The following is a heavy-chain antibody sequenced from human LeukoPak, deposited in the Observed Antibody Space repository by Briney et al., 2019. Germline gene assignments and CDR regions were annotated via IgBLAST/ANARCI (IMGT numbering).Heavy chain of an antibody. CDR2: ISGSGGST. Sequence: GGSLRLSCAASGFTFSSYAMSWVRQAPGKGLEWVSAISGSGGSTYYVDSVKGRFTISRDNSKNTLYLQMNSLRAEDTAVYYCAKDGGYSSSWYGNLYYFDYWGQGTLVTVSS. J-gene: IGHJ4*02. CDR3: AKDGGYSSSWYGNLYYFDY. V-gene: IGHV3-23*01. D-gene: IGHD6-13*01. CDR1: GFTFSSYA.